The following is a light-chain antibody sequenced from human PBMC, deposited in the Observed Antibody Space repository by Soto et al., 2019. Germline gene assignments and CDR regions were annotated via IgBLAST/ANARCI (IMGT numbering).Light chain of an antibody. CDR3: QQLNTYCA. V-gene: IGKV1-5*01. J-gene: IGKJ5*01. Sequence: DIQMTQSPSTLSASVGDRVTITCRASQSINSWLAWYQQKPGKAPKLLIFAASTLQSGVPSRFSGSGSGTEFTLTISSLQPEDFATYYCQQLNTYCAFGQGTRLEIK. CDR1: QSINSW. CDR2: AAS.